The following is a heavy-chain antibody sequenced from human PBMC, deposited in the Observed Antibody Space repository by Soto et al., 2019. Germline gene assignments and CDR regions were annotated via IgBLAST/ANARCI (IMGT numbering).Heavy chain of an antibody. CDR3: ARGVSALNDAFDI. J-gene: IGHJ3*02. V-gene: IGHV3-74*01. D-gene: IGHD6-25*01. Sequence: EVQLVESGGGLVQPGGSLRLSCAASGFTFRSYWMHWVRQAPGKGLVWVSRINSDGSSTNYADSVKGRFTISRDNAKNTLYLQMNSPRAEDTAVYYCARGVSALNDAFDIWGQGTMVTVSS. CDR2: INSDGSST. CDR1: GFTFRSYW.